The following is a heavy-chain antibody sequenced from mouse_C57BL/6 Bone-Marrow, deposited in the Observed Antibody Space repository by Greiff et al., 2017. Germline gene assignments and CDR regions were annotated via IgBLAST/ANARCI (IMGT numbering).Heavy chain of an antibody. CDR2: INPYNGGT. Sequence: EVQLQQSGPVLVKPGASVKMSCKASGYTFTDYYMNWVKQSHGKSLEWIGVINPYNGGTSYNQKFKGKATLTVDKSSITAYMELNSLTSEDSAVYYCARGGMGYAMDYWGQGTSVTVSS. CDR3: ARGGMGYAMDY. V-gene: IGHV1-19*01. J-gene: IGHJ4*01. CDR1: GYTFTDYY.